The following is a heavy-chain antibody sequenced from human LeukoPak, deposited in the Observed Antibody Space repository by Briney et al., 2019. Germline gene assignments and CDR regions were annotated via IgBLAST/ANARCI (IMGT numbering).Heavy chain of an antibody. CDR3: ASLGYCSGGSCYSIDY. J-gene: IGHJ4*02. V-gene: IGHV1-69*13. Sequence: ASVKVSFKASGYTFTSYGISWVRQAPGQGLEWMGGIIPIFGTANYAQKFQGRVTITADESTSTAYMELSSLRSEDTAVYYCASLGYCSGGSCYSIDYWGQGTLVTVSS. D-gene: IGHD2-15*01. CDR1: GYTFTSYG. CDR2: IIPIFGTA.